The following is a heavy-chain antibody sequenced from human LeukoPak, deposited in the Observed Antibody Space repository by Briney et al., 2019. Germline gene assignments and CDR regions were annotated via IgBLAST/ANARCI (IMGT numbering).Heavy chain of an antibody. CDR2: IAPSDSYT. D-gene: IGHD4-23*01. V-gene: IGHV5-10-1*01. CDR1: GYRFTSYW. J-gene: IGHJ4*02. Sequence: GESLKMSCKGSGYRFTSYWISLVRQVPGEGLEVVGRIAPSDSYTNYSPSFQGHATISADKSISTAYLQWSTLKASDTAMYYCARPSAYGGPPLPEDHWRQGTLLSVSP. CDR3: ARPSAYGGPPLPEDH.